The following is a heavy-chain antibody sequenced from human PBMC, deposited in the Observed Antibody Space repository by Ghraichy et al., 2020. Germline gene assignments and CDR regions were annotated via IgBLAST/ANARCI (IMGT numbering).Heavy chain of an antibody. J-gene: IGHJ4*02. CDR1: GGSISSYY. D-gene: IGHD2-2*01. V-gene: IGHV4-59*01. Sequence: SETLSLTCTVSGGSISSYYWSWIRQPPGKGLEWIGYIYYSGSTNYNPSLKSRVTISVDTSKNQFSLKLSSVTAADTAVYYCARVADIVVVPAALHPFDYWGQGTLVTVSS. CDR3: ARVADIVVVPAALHPFDY. CDR2: IYYSGST.